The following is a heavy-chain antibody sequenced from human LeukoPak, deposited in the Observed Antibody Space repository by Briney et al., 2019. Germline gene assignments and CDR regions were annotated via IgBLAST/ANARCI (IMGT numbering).Heavy chain of an antibody. Sequence: ASVKVSCKASGGTFSSYAISWVRQAPGQGLEWMGGIIPIFGTANYAQKFQGRVTITTDESTSTAYMELSSLRSEDTAVYYCARVYSSSWHYYYYGMDVWGQGTTVTVSS. D-gene: IGHD6-13*01. CDR1: GGTFSSYA. J-gene: IGHJ6*02. CDR3: ARVYSSSWHYYYYGMDV. CDR2: IIPIFGTA. V-gene: IGHV1-69*05.